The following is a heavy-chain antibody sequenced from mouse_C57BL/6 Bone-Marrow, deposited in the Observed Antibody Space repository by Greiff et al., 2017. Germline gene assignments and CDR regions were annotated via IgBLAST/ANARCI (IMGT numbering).Heavy chain of an antibody. CDR3: ARTSMITTLYYYAMDY. V-gene: IGHV1-55*01. J-gene: IGHJ4*01. D-gene: IGHD2-4*01. Sequence: QVQLQQSGAELVKPGASVKMSCKASGYTFTSYWITWVKQRPGQGLEWIGDIYPGSGSTNYNEKFKSKATLTVDTSSSTAYMQLSSLTSEDSAVYYCARTSMITTLYYYAMDYWGQGTSVTVSS. CDR1: GYTFTSYW. CDR2: IYPGSGST.